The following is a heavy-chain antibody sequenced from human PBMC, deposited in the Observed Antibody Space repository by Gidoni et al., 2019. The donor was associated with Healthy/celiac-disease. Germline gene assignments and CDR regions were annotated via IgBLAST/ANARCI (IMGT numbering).Heavy chain of an antibody. V-gene: IGHV1-8*01. J-gene: IGHJ4*02. Sequence: QVQLVQSGAEVKKPGASVKVSCKASGYTFTSYDINWVRQATGQGLEWMGWMNPNSGNTGYAQKFQGRVTMTRNTSISTAYMELSSLRSEDTAVYYCARLLRYFDWWHFDYWGQGTLVTVSS. CDR2: MNPNSGNT. CDR1: GYTFTSYD. CDR3: ARLLRYFDWWHFDY. D-gene: IGHD3-9*01.